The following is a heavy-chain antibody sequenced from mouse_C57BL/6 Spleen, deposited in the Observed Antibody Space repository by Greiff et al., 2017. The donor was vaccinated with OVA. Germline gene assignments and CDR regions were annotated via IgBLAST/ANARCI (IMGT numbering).Heavy chain of an antibody. CDR1: GYAFSSYW. V-gene: IGHV1-80*01. Sequence: VQVVESGAELVKPGASVKISCKASGYAFSSYWMNWVKQRPGKGLEWIGQIYPGDGDTNYNGKFKGKATLTAEKSSSTAYMQLSSLTSEDSAVYFCARVSVVDYFGCWGQSTTLTVSS. D-gene: IGHD1-1*01. CDR3: ARVSVVDYFGC. CDR2: IYPGDGDT. J-gene: IGHJ2*01.